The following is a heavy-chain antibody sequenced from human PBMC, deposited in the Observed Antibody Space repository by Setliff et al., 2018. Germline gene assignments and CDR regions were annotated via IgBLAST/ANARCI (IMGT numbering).Heavy chain of an antibody. J-gene: IGHJ5*02. D-gene: IGHD6-13*01. CDR1: GYSISSGNY. CDR3: ARHVLGQQLVYNWFDP. Sequence: SETLSLTCTVSGYSISSGNYWGWIRQPPGKGLEWIGSISHSGSAYYNPSLKSRVTISLDMSKNQFSLKLSSVTAADTAVYYCARHVLGQQLVYNWFDPWGQGTLVTVSS. CDR2: ISHSGSA. V-gene: IGHV4-38-2*02.